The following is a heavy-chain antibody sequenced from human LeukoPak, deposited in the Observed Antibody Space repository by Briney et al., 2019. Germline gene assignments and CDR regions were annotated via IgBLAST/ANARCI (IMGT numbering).Heavy chain of an antibody. Sequence: SETLSLTCAVYGGSFSGYYWSWIRQPPGKGLEWIGEINHSGSTNYNPSLKGRVTISVDTSKNQFSLKLSSVTAADTAVYYCARVSTSPTYYFDYWGQGTLVTVS. CDR3: ARVSTSPTYYFDY. D-gene: IGHD2-2*01. J-gene: IGHJ4*02. V-gene: IGHV4-34*01. CDR2: INHSGST. CDR1: GGSFSGYY.